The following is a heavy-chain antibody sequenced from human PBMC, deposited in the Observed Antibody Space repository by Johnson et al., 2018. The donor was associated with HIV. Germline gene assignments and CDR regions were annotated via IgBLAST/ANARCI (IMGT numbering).Heavy chain of an antibody. CDR1: GLIFTRSW. CDR3: AKANYYDSSGYYSVTEDVFDI. Sequence: VQLVESGGGLVQPGGSLRLSCAASGLIFTRSWMHWVRQSPGKGLVWVARSNSDGSSTTYADSVKGRFTISRDKAKNTLHLQMNSLRAEDTALYYCAKANYYDSSGYYSVTEDVFDIWGQGTMVTVSS. V-gene: IGHV3-74*01. D-gene: IGHD3-22*01. J-gene: IGHJ3*02. CDR2: SNSDGSST.